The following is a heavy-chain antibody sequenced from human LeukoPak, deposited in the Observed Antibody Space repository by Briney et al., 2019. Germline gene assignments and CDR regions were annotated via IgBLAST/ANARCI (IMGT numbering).Heavy chain of an antibody. Sequence: SETLFLTCTVSGGSISSYYWSWIRQPAGKGLEWIGRIYTSGSTNYNPSLKSRVTMSVDTSKNQFSLKLSSVTAADTAVYYCAREYSNYEWFDPWGQGTLVTVSS. CDR3: AREYSNYEWFDP. CDR1: GGSISSYY. CDR2: IYTSGST. D-gene: IGHD4-11*01. J-gene: IGHJ5*02. V-gene: IGHV4-4*07.